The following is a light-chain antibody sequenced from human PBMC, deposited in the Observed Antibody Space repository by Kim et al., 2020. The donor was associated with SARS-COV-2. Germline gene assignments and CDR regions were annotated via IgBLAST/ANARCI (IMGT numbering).Light chain of an antibody. J-gene: IGKJ2*01. Sequence: SPGERATLSGRASQSISTYLAWYHQKPGQAPRPLIYDASNRATCIPARFSGSGSGTDFTLPISSLEPEDFAVYYCQQRTNWPMYTFGQGTKLEI. CDR2: DAS. CDR1: QSISTY. V-gene: IGKV3-11*01. CDR3: QQRTNWPMYT.